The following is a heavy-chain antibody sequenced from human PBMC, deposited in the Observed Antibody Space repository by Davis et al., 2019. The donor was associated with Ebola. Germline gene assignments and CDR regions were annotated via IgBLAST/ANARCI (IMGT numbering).Heavy chain of an antibody. D-gene: IGHD6-19*01. Sequence: GESLKISCAASGFTFSSYEMNWVRQAPGKGLEWVSYISSSGSTIYYADSVKGRFTISRDNSKNTLYLQMNSLRAEDTAVYYCARDGIAVADWGWFDPWGQGTLVTVSS. CDR1: GFTFSSYE. V-gene: IGHV3-48*03. CDR3: ARDGIAVADWGWFDP. CDR2: ISSSGSTI. J-gene: IGHJ5*02.